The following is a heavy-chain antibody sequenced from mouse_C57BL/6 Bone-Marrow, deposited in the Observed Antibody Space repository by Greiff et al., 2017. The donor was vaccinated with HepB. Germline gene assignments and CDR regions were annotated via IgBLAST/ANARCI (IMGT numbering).Heavy chain of an antibody. CDR1: GFTFSSYT. D-gene: IGHD1-1*01. CDR3: ARHAVVHFDY. V-gene: IGHV5-9*01. Sequence: EVHLVESGGGLVKPGGSLKLSCAASGFTFSSYTMSWVRQTPEKRLEWVATISGGGGNTYYPDSVKGRFTISRDNAKNTLYLQMSSLRSEDTALYYCARHAVVHFDYWGQGTTLTVSS. CDR2: ISGGGGNT. J-gene: IGHJ2*01.